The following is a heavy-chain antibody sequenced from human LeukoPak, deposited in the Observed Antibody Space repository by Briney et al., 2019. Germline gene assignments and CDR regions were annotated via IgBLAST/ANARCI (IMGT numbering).Heavy chain of an antibody. V-gene: IGHV4-39*07. CDR1: GGSISSNSYY. CDR2: IYYSGNT. D-gene: IGHD3-10*01. CDR3: ARAGGFTLVRGAVNNWFDP. J-gene: IGHJ5*02. Sequence: PSETLSLTCTVSGGSISSNSYYWDWIRQPPGKGLEWIGSIYYSGNTYHNPSLKSRVSISIDTSKNQFSLKLSSVTAADTAVYYCARAGGFTLVRGAVNNWFDPWGQGTLVTVSS.